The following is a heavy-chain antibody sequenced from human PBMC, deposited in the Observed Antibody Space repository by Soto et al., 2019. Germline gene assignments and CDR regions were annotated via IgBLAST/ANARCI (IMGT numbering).Heavy chain of an antibody. CDR3: ARLNGATNAFDI. V-gene: IGHV3-33*01. D-gene: IGHD1-26*01. CDR2: IWYDGSNK. J-gene: IGHJ3*02. Sequence: GGSLRLSCAASGFTFSSYGMRWVRQAPGKGLEWVAVIWYDGSNKYYADSVKGRFTISRDNSKNTLYLQMNSLRAEDTAVYYCARLNGATNAFDIWGQGTMVTVSS. CDR1: GFTFSSYG.